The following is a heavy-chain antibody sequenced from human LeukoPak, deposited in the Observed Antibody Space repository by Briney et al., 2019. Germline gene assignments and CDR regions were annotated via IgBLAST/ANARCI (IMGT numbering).Heavy chain of an antibody. CDR3: ARATYSSSWHGCAFDI. J-gene: IGHJ3*02. CDR2: IYHSGST. D-gene: IGHD6-13*01. CDR1: GGSISSGGYY. V-gene: IGHV4-30-2*01. Sequence: SETLSLTCTVSGGSISSGGYYWSWIRQPPGKGLEWIGYIYHSGSTYYNPSLKSRVTISVDRSKNQFSLKLSSVTAADTAVYYCARATYSSSWHGCAFDIWGQGTMVTVSS.